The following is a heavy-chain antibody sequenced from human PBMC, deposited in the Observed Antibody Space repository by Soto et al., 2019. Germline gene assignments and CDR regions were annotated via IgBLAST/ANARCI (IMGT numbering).Heavy chain of an antibody. CDR3: ARSDYRRYYYYGMDV. CDR1: GGSFSGYY. Sequence: SETLSLTCAVYGGSFSGYYWSWIRQPPGKGLEWIGEINHSGGTNYNPSLKSRVTISVDTSKNQFSLKLSSVTAADTAVYYCARSDYRRYYYYGMDVWGQGTTVTVSS. J-gene: IGHJ6*02. D-gene: IGHD4-4*01. CDR2: INHSGGT. V-gene: IGHV4-34*01.